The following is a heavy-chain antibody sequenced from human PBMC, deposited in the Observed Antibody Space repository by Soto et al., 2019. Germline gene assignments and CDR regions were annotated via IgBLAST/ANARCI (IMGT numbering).Heavy chain of an antibody. J-gene: IGHJ4*02. D-gene: IGHD2-21*01. Sequence: QITLKESGPTLVRPTQTLTLTCTYSGFSLSTSGMGVGWIRQPPGKALEWLALLYWDDDKHYNPSLKNRLTITKDTSKNQVVLTLTNMDPVDTATYYCAHRRFRGDFDYWGRGTLVTVSS. CDR3: AHRRFRGDFDY. V-gene: IGHV2-5*02. CDR1: GFSLSTSGMG. CDR2: LYWDDDK.